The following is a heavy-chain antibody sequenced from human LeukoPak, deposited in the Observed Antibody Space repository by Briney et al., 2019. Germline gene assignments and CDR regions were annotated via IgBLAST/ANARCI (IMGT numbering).Heavy chain of an antibody. CDR2: ISYSGST. Sequence: PSQTLSLTCTVSGGSLSPYYWSWIRQSPGKGLEWIGYISYSGSTNSHPSLKSRVTISVDMSKPQFYLELSSVTAAATAGYYCAGVRQLGYFDYWGQGTLVTVSS. J-gene: IGHJ4*02. V-gene: IGHV4-59*01. CDR1: GGSLSPYY. D-gene: IGHD6-6*01. CDR3: AGVRQLGYFDY.